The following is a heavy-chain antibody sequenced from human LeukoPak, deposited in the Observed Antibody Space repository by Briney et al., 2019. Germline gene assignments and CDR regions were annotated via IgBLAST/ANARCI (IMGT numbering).Heavy chain of an antibody. CDR3: ARATDRLVVVAAFDY. D-gene: IGHD2-15*01. V-gene: IGHV4-39*07. CDR2: IYYSGST. Sequence: SETESLTCTVSGGSISSSSYYWGWIRQPPGKGLEWIGSIYYSGSTYYNPSLKSRVTISVDTSKNQFSLKLSSVTAADTAVYYCARATDRLVVVAAFDYWGQGTLVTVSS. J-gene: IGHJ4*02. CDR1: GGSISSSSYY.